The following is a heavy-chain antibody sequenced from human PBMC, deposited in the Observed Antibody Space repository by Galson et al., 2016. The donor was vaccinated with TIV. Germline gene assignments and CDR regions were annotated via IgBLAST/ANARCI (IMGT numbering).Heavy chain of an antibody. V-gene: IGHV3-48*04. CDR2: ITSSSSTI. Sequence: LRLSCAASGFTFTSYSINWVRQTPGKGLEWVSYITSSSSTIYYAESVRGRFTISRDNAMNSLFLQMNSLRVEDTAVYYCARASFRGFDHWGHGTLVAVSS. CDR3: ARASFRGFDH. D-gene: IGHD2/OR15-2a*01. CDR1: GFTFTSYS. J-gene: IGHJ4*01.